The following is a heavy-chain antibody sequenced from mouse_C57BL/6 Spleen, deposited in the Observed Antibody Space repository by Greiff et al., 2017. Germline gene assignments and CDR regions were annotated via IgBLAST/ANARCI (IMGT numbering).Heavy chain of an antibody. CDR2: ISYSGST. J-gene: IGHJ1*03. CDR3: ARSDGYYEGYFDV. Sequence: EVQLQQSGPGLAKPSQTLSLTCSVTGYSITSDYWNWIRKFPGNKLEYMGYISYSGSTYYNPSLKSRISITRDTSKNQYYRQLNSVTTEDTATYYCARSDGYYEGYFDVWGTGTTVTVSS. CDR1: GYSITSDY. V-gene: IGHV3-8*01. D-gene: IGHD2-3*01.